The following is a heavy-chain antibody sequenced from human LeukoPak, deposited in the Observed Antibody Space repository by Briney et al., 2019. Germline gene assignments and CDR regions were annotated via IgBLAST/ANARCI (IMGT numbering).Heavy chain of an antibody. D-gene: IGHD3-10*01. CDR3: ARGSEWFGVVYYFDY. Sequence: ASVKVSCKASGYTFIGYYMHWVRQAPGQGLEWMGWINPNSGGTNYAQKFQGWVTMTRDTSISTAYMELSRLRSDDTAVYYCARGSEWFGVVYYFDYWGQGTLVTVSS. V-gene: IGHV1-2*04. J-gene: IGHJ4*02. CDR2: INPNSGGT. CDR1: GYTFIGYY.